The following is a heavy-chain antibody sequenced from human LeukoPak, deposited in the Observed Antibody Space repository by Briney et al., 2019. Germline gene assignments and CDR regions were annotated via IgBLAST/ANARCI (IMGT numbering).Heavy chain of an antibody. V-gene: IGHV3-9*01. Sequence: PPGRSLRLSCAASGFTFDDYAMHWVRQAPGKGLEWVSGISWNSGSIGYADSVKGRFTISRDNAKNSLCLQMNSLRAEDTALYYCAKGRGYSYGYGYFDYWGQGTLVTVSS. CDR1: GFTFDDYA. J-gene: IGHJ4*02. D-gene: IGHD5-18*01. CDR3: AKGRGYSYGYGYFDY. CDR2: ISWNSGSI.